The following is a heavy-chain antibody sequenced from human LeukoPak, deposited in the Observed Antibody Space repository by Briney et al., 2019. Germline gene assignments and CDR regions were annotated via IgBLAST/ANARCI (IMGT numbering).Heavy chain of an antibody. CDR2: IYYSGST. Sequence: SETLSLTCSVSGYSISSAYYWGWIRQPPGKGLEWIGSIYYSGSTYYNPSLKSRVTISVDTSKNQFSLKLSSVTAADTAVYYCARHFLFGYYYDSSGPFDYWGQGTLVTVSS. CDR3: ARHFLFGYYYDSSGPFDY. J-gene: IGHJ4*02. CDR1: GYSISSAYY. V-gene: IGHV4-38-2*02. D-gene: IGHD3-22*01.